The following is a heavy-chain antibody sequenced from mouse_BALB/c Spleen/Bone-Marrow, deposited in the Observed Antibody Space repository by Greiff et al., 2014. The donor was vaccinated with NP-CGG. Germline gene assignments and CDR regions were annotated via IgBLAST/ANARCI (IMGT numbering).Heavy chain of an antibody. J-gene: IGHJ2*01. D-gene: IGHD2-14*01. CDR2: INPDSSTI. CDR3: ARPYYRYLYFDY. V-gene: IGHV4-1*02. Sequence: EVQVVESGGGLVQPGRSLKLSCAASGFDFSRYWMNWVRQAPGKGLGWIGEINPDSSTINYTPSLKDKFIISRDNAKNTLYLQMSKVRSEDTALYYCARPYYRYLYFDYWGQGTTLTVSS. CDR1: GFDFSRYW.